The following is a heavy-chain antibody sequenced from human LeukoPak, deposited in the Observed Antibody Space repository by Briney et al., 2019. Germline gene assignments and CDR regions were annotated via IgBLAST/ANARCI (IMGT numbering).Heavy chain of an antibody. J-gene: IGHJ6*03. D-gene: IGHD2-2*01. CDR2: ISSSGSTI. CDR3: ARVQEPAAIPPIYYYYYMDV. Sequence: GGSLRLSCAASGFTFSDYYMSWLRQAPGKGLEWVSYISSSGSTIYYADSVKGRFTISRDNAKNSLYLQMNSLRAEDTAVYYCARVQEPAAIPPIYYYYYMDVWGKGTTVTVSS. V-gene: IGHV3-11*04. CDR1: GFTFSDYY.